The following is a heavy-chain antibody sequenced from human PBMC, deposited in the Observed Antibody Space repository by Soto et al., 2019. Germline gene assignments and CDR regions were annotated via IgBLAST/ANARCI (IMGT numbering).Heavy chain of an antibody. D-gene: IGHD4-17*01. V-gene: IGHV3-73*01. CDR2: IRSKANNYAT. CDR3: TRGDGDYVRDY. Sequence: EVQLVESGGGLVQPGESLKLSCAVSGFTFSGSAMHWVRQASGKGLEWVGRIRSKANNYATAYDASVKGRFTISRDDSKSTAELETNSLKSEDTAVYYCTRGDGDYVRDYWGQGTLVTVSS. CDR1: GFTFSGSA. J-gene: IGHJ4*02.